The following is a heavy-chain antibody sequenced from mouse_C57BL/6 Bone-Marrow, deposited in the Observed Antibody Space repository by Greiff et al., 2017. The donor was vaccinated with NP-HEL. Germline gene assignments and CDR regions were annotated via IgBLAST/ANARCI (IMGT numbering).Heavy chain of an antibody. CDR3: ARDQVNYYGSTPMDY. D-gene: IGHD1-1*01. Sequence: ESGPGLVKPSQSLSLTCSVTGYSITSGYYWNWIRQFPGNKLEWMGYISYDGSNNYNPSLKNRISITRDTSKNQFFLKLNSVTTEDTATYYCARDQVNYYGSTPMDYWGQGTSVTVSS. CDR1: GYSITSGYY. V-gene: IGHV3-6*01. CDR2: ISYDGSN. J-gene: IGHJ4*01.